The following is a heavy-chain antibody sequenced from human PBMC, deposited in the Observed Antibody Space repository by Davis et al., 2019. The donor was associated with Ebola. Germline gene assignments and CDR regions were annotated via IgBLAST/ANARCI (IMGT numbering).Heavy chain of an antibody. V-gene: IGHV1-18*04. J-gene: IGHJ2*01. CDR2: ISPYNGNT. Sequence: AASVKVSCKASGYTFTTYTFTWVRQAPGQGLEWMGWISPYNGNTKYAQKLQGRLTMTTDTSTSTAYMELRSLRSDDTAVYYCARSWGSIVVVTARPWYFDLWGRGTLVTVSS. CDR3: ARSWGSIVVVTARPWYFDL. D-gene: IGHD2-21*02. CDR1: GYTFTTYT.